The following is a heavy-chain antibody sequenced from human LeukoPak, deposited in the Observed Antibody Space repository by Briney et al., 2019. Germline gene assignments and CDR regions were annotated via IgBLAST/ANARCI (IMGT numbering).Heavy chain of an antibody. D-gene: IGHD4-17*01. V-gene: IGHV4-30-2*01. J-gene: IGHJ4*02. CDR2: IYHSGST. Sequence: SQTLSLTCAVSGGSISSGGYSWSWIRQPPGKGLEWIGYIYHSGSTYYNPSLKSRVTISVDRSKNLFSLKLSSVTAADTAVYYCAREGDYTFDYWGQGTLVTVSS. CDR3: AREGDYTFDY. CDR1: GGSISSGGYS.